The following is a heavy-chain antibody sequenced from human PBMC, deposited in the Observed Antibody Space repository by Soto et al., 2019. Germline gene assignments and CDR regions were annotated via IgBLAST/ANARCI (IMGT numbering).Heavy chain of an antibody. CDR3: AKELYGSGSYTYVRYYYGMDV. Sequence: GGSLRLSCAASGFTFSSYAMSWVRQAPGKGLEWVSAISGSGGSTYYADSVKGRFTISRDNSKNTLYLQMNSLRAEDTAVYYCAKELYGSGSYTYVRYYYGMDVWGQGTTVTVSS. CDR2: ISGSGGST. D-gene: IGHD3-10*01. J-gene: IGHJ6*02. V-gene: IGHV3-23*01. CDR1: GFTFSSYA.